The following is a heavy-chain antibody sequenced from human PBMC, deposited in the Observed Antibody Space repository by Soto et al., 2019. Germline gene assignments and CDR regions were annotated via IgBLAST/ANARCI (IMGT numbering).Heavy chain of an antibody. CDR3: SRGFKTNFDH. CDR2: TYYRSKWYN. J-gene: IGHJ4*02. Sequence: SQTRSLTCAISGDSVSSNSAAWNWIRQSRSRGLEWLGRTYYRSKWYNDYAISVKSRITINPDTSKNQFSLQLNSVTPDDTAVYYCSRGFKTNFDHWGQGTLVTVSS. CDR1: GDSVSSNSAA. V-gene: IGHV6-1*01.